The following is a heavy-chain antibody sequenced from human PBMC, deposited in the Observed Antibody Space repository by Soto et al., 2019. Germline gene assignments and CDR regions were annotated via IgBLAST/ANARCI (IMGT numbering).Heavy chain of an antibody. V-gene: IGHV4-59*01. CDR2: IYYSGST. Sequence: QVQLQESGPGLVKPSETLSLTCTVSGGSISSYYWSWIRQPPGKGLEWIGYIYYSGSTNYNPSLKSRVTISVDTSKNQFSLKLSSVTAADTAVYYYARVYCSGGSCYSHFDYWGQGTLVTVSS. J-gene: IGHJ4*02. D-gene: IGHD2-15*01. CDR1: GGSISSYY. CDR3: ARVYCSGGSCYSHFDY.